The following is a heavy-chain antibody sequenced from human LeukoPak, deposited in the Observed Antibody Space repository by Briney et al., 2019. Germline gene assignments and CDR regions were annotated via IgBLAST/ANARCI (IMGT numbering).Heavy chain of an antibody. V-gene: IGHV1-18*01. Sequence: GSSVKVSCKASGYTFTSYGISWVRQAPGQGLEWMGWISAYNGNRNYAQKLQGRVTMTTDTSTSTAYMELRSLRSDDTAVYYCARERSAAYYYYYMDVWGKGTTVTVSS. CDR2: ISAYNGNR. J-gene: IGHJ6*03. D-gene: IGHD2-15*01. CDR3: ARERSAAYYYYYMDV. CDR1: GYTFTSYG.